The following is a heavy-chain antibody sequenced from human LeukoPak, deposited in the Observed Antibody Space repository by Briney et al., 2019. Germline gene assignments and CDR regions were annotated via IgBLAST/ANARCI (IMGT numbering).Heavy chain of an antibody. CDR2: INPYSGGT. D-gene: IGHD1-14*01. Sequence: ASVKVSCKASGYIFTGYYIHWVRQAPGQGLEWMGLINPYSGGTNYAQRFQDRVTMSRDTSISTVYMELSSLRSDDTAVYYCARDGVTTADNWFDLWGQGTLVTVSS. CDR1: GYIFTGYY. J-gene: IGHJ5*02. V-gene: IGHV1-2*02. CDR3: ARDGVTTADNWFDL.